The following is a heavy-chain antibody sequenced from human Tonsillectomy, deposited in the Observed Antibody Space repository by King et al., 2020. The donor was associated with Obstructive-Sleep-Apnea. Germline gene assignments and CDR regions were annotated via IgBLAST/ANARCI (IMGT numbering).Heavy chain of an antibody. CDR3: ASSNPFWSGYSL. CDR2: IYYSGST. Sequence: QLQESGPGLVKPSETLSLTCSVSGGSISNYYWSLIRQPPGKGLEWIGVIYYSGSTNHNPSLKSRVSISIDTSKNPFSLKLSSVTAADTAVYYCASSNPFWSGYSLWGQGTLVTVSS. V-gene: IGHV4-59*01. J-gene: IGHJ4*02. CDR1: GGSISNYY. D-gene: IGHD3-3*01.